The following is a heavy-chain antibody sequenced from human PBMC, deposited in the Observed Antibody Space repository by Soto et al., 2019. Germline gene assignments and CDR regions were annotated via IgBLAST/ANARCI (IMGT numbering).Heavy chain of an antibody. V-gene: IGHV4-39*01. CDR3: ADYSTKFGWFDP. CDR1: GDSVSTSTYY. CDR2: MSYSGST. Sequence: ETLSLTCIVSGDSVSTSTYYWTWIRQPPGKGLEWIASMSYSGSTQYNPSLGSRVTISVDTSKNQFSLKLNSVAAADTAVYYCADYSTKFGWFDPWGQGTLVT. J-gene: IGHJ5*02. D-gene: IGHD4-4*01.